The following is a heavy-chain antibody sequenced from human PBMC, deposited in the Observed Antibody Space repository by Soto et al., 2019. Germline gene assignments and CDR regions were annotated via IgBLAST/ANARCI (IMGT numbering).Heavy chain of an antibody. CDR3: ASGGAGSGPFTWELPDH. J-gene: IGHJ4*02. D-gene: IGHD1-26*01. Sequence: QMQLVQSGAEVKKTGSSVTVSCKALGNTFTYRYLPWVRQAPGQALEWMGWITPFCGDVHYAQKFQERATITRDRSINTAYMRMSSLRSEDTAMYYCASGGAGSGPFTWELPDHWGQGTLVTVSS. V-gene: IGHV1-45*02. CDR2: ITPFCGDV. CDR1: GNTFTYRY.